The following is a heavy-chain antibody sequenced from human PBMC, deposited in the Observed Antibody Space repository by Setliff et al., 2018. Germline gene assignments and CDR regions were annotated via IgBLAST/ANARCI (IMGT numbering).Heavy chain of an antibody. CDR3: ARDKTVQRFIT. CDR1: GGSISSGDYY. Sequence: SETLSLTCTVSGGSISSGDYYWRWIRQPPGKGLEWIGNMYYSGNTKYNPSLKSRITISVDTSKDQFSLNLTSLTAADTAVYCCARDKTVQRFITWGQGTLVTVSS. CDR2: MYYSGNT. D-gene: IGHD3-10*01. V-gene: IGHV4-30-4*01. J-gene: IGHJ5*02.